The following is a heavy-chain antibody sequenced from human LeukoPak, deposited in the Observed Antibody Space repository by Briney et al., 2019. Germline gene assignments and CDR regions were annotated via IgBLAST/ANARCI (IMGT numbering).Heavy chain of an antibody. J-gene: IGHJ5*01. CDR2: IWDDGTSV. CDR1: GVSFSSDG. D-gene: IGHD3-10*01. Sequence: GGALRLSCAESGVSFSSDGMRWGRQAPGKGLQWVADIWDDGTSVFYADSVKGRFTISRDNSKNMLYLQMNSLRAEDTAVYYCARDNGDGSYYYGGWLDSWGQGTLVTVSA. V-gene: IGHV3-33*01. CDR3: ARDNGDGSYYYGGWLDS.